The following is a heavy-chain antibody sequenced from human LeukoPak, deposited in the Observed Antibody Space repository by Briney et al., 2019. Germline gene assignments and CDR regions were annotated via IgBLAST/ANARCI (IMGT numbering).Heavy chain of an antibody. CDR1: GYTFTGYY. Sequence: GSSVKVSSKASGYTFTGYYMHWVRQAPGQGLEWMGWINPKSGGTNYAQKFQGRVTMTRDTSISTAYMELSRLRSDDTAVYYCARGGRYCSSTSCYGSAVPNWFDPWGQGTLVTVSS. D-gene: IGHD2-2*01. J-gene: IGHJ5*02. V-gene: IGHV1-2*02. CDR3: ARGGRYCSSTSCYGSAVPNWFDP. CDR2: INPKSGGT.